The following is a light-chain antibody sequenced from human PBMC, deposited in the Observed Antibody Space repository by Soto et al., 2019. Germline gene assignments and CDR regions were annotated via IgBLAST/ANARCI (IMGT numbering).Light chain of an antibody. CDR3: QQYKSYPLT. CDR2: KAS. Sequence: IQLTQSPSTLSGPVGDRVNITCRASQTISSWLAWYQQKPGKAPKLLIYKASTLKSGVPSRFSGSGSGTEFTLTISSLQPEDFAIYYCQQYKSYPLTFGGGTKVDI. J-gene: IGKJ4*01. CDR1: QTISSW. V-gene: IGKV1-5*03.